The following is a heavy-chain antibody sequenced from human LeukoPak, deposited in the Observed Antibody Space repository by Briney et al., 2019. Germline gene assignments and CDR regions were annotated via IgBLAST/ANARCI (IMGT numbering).Heavy chain of an antibody. CDR1: GGTFSSYA. J-gene: IGHJ5*02. Sequence: GASVKVSCKASGGTFSSYAISWVRQAPGQGLEWMGGIIPIFGTANYAQKFQGRVTITADESTSTAYMELSSLRSEDTAVYYCARQAFGYCSGGSCYFRWFDPWGQGTLVTVSS. CDR2: IIPIFGTA. V-gene: IGHV1-69*13. D-gene: IGHD2-15*01. CDR3: ARQAFGYCSGGSCYFRWFDP.